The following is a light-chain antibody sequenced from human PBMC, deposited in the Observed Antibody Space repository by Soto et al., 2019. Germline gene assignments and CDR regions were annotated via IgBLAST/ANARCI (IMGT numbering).Light chain of an antibody. CDR3: SSYTSSSAYG. CDR2: EVS. J-gene: IGLJ1*01. V-gene: IGLV2-14*01. CDR1: SSDVGGYNY. Sequence: QSALTQPASVSGSPGQSITISCTGTSSDVGGYNYVSWYQQHPGKAPKLMIYEVSNRPSGVSNRFSGSKSGNTASLTISGLQDEDEADYYCSSYTSSSAYGFGTGTKVTVL.